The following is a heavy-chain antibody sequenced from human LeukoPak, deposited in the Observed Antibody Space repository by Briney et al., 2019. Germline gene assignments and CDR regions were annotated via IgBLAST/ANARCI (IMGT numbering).Heavy chain of an antibody. CDR2: ISGSSSYI. CDR1: GFTFSIYH. CDR3: ARDPPSDCSGGSCYSEAYYYYGMDV. V-gene: IGHV3-21*01. J-gene: IGHJ6*02. D-gene: IGHD2-15*01. Sequence: PGGSLRLSCTASGFTFSIYHMNWVRQAPGKGLEWVSSISGSSSYIYYADSVKGRFTISRDNAKNSLYLQMNSLRAEDTAVYYCARDPPSDCSGGSCYSEAYYYYGMDVWGQGTTVTVSS.